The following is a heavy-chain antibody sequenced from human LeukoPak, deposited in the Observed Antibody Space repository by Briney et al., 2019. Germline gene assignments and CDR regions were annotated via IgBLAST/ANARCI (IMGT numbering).Heavy chain of an antibody. CDR3: ASGHGDYEFDY. CDR2: IYNSGST. D-gene: IGHD4-17*01. J-gene: IGHJ4*02. CDR1: GVSISIYY. V-gene: IGHV4-59*01. Sequence: SETLSLTCTVSGVSISIYYWSWVRQPPGKGLEWIGYIYNSGSTNYNPSLKSRVTISVDTSKNQFSLKLSSVTAADTAVYYCASGHGDYEFDYWGQGTLVTVSS.